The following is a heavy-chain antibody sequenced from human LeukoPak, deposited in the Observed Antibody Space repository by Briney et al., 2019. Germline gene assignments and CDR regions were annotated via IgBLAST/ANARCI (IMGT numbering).Heavy chain of an antibody. CDR3: ARGTPSSSGWLYYGMDV. CDR1: GFTFSTYA. D-gene: IGHD6-19*01. J-gene: IGHJ6*02. V-gene: IGHV3-66*01. CDR2: NYSGGST. Sequence: GGSLRLSCVGTGFTFSTYAMNWVRQAPGKGLEWVSVNYSGGSTYYADSVKGRFTISRDNSKNTLYLQMNSLRAEDTAVYYCARGTPSSSGWLYYGMDVWGQGTTVTVSS.